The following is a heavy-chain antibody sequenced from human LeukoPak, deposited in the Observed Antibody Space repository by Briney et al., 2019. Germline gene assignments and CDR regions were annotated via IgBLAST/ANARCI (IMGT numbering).Heavy chain of an antibody. V-gene: IGHV3-9*01. CDR2: ISWNSGSI. J-gene: IGHJ3*02. CDR1: GFTFDDYA. CDR3: AKDDCSSTSCQPHAFDI. Sequence: GRSLRLSCAASGFTFDDYAMYWVRQAPGKGLEWVSGISWNSGSIGYADSVKGRFTISRDNAKNSLYLQMNSLRAEDTALYYCAKDDCSSTSCQPHAFDIWGQGTMVTVSS. D-gene: IGHD2-2*01.